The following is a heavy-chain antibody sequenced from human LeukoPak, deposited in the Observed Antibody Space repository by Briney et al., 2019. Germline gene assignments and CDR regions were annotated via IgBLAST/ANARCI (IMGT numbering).Heavy chain of an antibody. V-gene: IGHV4-61*02. CDR3: AIPMTTDDAFDI. D-gene: IGHD4-17*01. J-gene: IGHJ3*02. Sequence: SETLSLTCTVSGGSISSGSYYWSWIRQPAGKGLEWIGRIYTSGSTNYNPSLKSRVTISVDTSKNQFSLKLSSVTAADTAVYYCAIPMTTDDAFDIWGQGTMVTVSS. CDR1: GGSISSGSYY. CDR2: IYTSGST.